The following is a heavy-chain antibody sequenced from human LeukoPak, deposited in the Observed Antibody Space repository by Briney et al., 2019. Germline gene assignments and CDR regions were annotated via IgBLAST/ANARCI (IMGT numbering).Heavy chain of an antibody. J-gene: IGHJ3*02. CDR2: ISGSGGST. Sequence: GGSLRLSCAASGFTFSSYAMSWVRQAPGKGLEWVSAISGSGGSTYYADSVKGRFTISRDNSKNTLYLQMNSLRAEDTAVYYCAKDQGFGEYDTGMGAFDIWGQGTMVTVSS. CDR1: GFTFSSYA. V-gene: IGHV3-23*01. CDR3: AKDQGFGEYDTGMGAFDI. D-gene: IGHD3-10*01.